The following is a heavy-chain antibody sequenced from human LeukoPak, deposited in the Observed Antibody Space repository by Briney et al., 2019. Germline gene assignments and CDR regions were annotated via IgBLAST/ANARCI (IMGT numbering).Heavy chain of an antibody. D-gene: IGHD3-10*01. CDR3: ARGQVNRLLWFGELLSNINPFDY. CDR2: FYTTGST. Sequence: SETLSLTCTVSGGSISSGAYYWSWIRQPAGKGLESIGRFYTTGSTNYNPSLKSRVPISVDTARNQCSLKLSSVTAAGTAVYYCARGQVNRLLWFGELLSNINPFDYWGQGTLVTVSS. CDR1: GGSISSGAYY. V-gene: IGHV4-61*02. J-gene: IGHJ4*02.